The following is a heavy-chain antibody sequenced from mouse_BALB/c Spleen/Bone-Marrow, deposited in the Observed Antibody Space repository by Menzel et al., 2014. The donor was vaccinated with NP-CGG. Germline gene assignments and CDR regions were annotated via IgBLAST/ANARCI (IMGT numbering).Heavy chain of an antibody. J-gene: IGHJ3*01. CDR1: GYTFTSYV. Sequence: ESGPELVQPGASVKMSCKASGYTFTSYVMHWVKQKPGQGLEWIGYINPYNDGTKYNEKFKGKATLTSDKSSSTAYMELSSLTSEDSAVYYCARNYRYDGFAYWGQGTLVTVSA. CDR2: INPYNDGT. V-gene: IGHV1-14*01. CDR3: ARNYRYDGFAY. D-gene: IGHD2-14*01.